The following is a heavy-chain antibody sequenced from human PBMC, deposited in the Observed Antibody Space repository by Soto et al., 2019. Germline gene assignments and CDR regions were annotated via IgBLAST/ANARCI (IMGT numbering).Heavy chain of an antibody. J-gene: IGHJ6*01. V-gene: IGHV3-30*18. CDR1: GFTFSSYG. Sequence: QVQLVESGGGVVQPGRSLRLSCAASGFTFSSYGMHWVRQAPGKGLEWVAVISYDGSNKYYADSVKGRFTISRDNSKNTLYLQMNSLRAEDTAVYYCAKDRGYSSRPSRAYYYYYGMDVW. D-gene: IGHD6-13*01. CDR3: AKDRGYSSRPSRAYYYYYGMDV. CDR2: ISYDGSNK.